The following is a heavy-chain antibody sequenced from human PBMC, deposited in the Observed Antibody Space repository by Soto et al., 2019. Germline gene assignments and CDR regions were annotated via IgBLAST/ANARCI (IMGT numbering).Heavy chain of an antibody. J-gene: IGHJ5*02. V-gene: IGHV1-3*01. Sequence: ASLKVSCKASGYTFTSYAMHWVRQAPGQRLEWMGWINAGNGNTKYSQKFQGRVTITRDTSASTAYMELSSLRSEDTAVYYCAREKVRYYGSGSYYTFHWFDPWGQGTLVTVSS. CDR2: INAGNGNT. CDR3: AREKVRYYGSGSYYTFHWFDP. D-gene: IGHD3-10*01. CDR1: GYTFTSYA.